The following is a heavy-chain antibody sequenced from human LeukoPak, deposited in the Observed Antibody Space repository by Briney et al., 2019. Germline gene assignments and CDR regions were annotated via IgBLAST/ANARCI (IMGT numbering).Heavy chain of an antibody. Sequence: PGGSLRLSCAASGFTFSDTWMHWVRQAPGEGLVWVSRIRSDGSDTRYAESVKGRFTISRDNAKNTLYLQLNSLRAEDTAVYYCAKAGFSSSWSKPDNWFDPWGQGILVTVSS. J-gene: IGHJ5*02. D-gene: IGHD6-13*01. CDR2: IRSDGSDT. CDR1: GFTFSDTW. V-gene: IGHV3-74*01. CDR3: AKAGFSSSWSKPDNWFDP.